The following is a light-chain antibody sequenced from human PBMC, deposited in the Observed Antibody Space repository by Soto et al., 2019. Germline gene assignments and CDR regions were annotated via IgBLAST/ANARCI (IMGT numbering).Light chain of an antibody. CDR1: QDIRTE. Sequence: AIQMTQSPSSLSASVGDRVTITCRASQDIRTELGWYQQKPGRAPQLLIYGSFNLQSGVPSRFSGSGSGTDFTLTINSLQPADFATYYCLQDSKYPRTFGQGTKVEVK. J-gene: IGKJ1*01. CDR3: LQDSKYPRT. V-gene: IGKV1-6*01. CDR2: GSF.